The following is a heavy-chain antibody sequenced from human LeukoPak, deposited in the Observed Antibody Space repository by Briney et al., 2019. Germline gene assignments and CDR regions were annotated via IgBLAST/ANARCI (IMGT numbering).Heavy chain of an antibody. V-gene: IGHV3-74*01. CDR2: LNSDGSST. D-gene: IGHD4-11*01. CDR3: ARAPLGVYSDYRFDP. CDR1: GSSFSSYW. J-gene: IGHJ5*02. Sequence: GGSLRLSCAASGSSFSSYWMHWVRQAPGKGLVWVSRLNSDGSSTTYADSVKGRFTISRDNAKNTLYLQMNKLRAEDTAVYYCARAPLGVYSDYRFDPWGQGTLVTVSS.